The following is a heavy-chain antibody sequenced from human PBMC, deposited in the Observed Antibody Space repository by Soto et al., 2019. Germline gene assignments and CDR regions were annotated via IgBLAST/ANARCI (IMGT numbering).Heavy chain of an antibody. CDR3: ARARDDFGNYYYYGMDV. V-gene: IGHV1-69*06. CDR2: IIPIFGTA. J-gene: IGHJ6*02. CDR1: GGTFSSYA. Sequence: QVPLVQSGAEVKKPGSSVKVSCKASGGTFSSYAISWVRQAPGQGLEWMGGIIPIFGTANYAQKFQGRVTITADKSTSTAYMELSSLTSEDTAVYYCARARDDFGNYYYYGMDVWGQGTTVTVSS. D-gene: IGHD3-3*01.